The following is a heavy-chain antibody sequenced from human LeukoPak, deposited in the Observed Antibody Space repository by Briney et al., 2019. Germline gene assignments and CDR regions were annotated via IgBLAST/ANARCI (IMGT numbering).Heavy chain of an antibody. J-gene: IGHJ3*02. CDR3: ARANYYDTSGYSRGAFDI. CDR1: GGSISSYY. D-gene: IGHD3-22*01. V-gene: IGHV4-59*01. CDR2: IYYSGST. Sequence: SETLSLTCTVSGGSISSYYWSWIRQPPGKGLEWIGYIYYSGSTNYNPSLKSRVTISVDTSKNQFSLKLSSVTATDTAVYYCARANYYDTSGYSRGAFDIWGQGTMVTVSS.